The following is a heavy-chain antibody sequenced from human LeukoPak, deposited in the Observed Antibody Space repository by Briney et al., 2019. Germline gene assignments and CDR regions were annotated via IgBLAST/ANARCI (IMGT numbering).Heavy chain of an antibody. V-gene: IGHV3-43*01. J-gene: IGHJ4*02. CDR1: GFTFDDYT. CDR2: ISWDGGST. CDR3: AKDIKGYYDSSGYSYYFDY. D-gene: IGHD3-22*01. Sequence: GGSLRLSCAASGFTFDDYTMHWVRQAPGEGLEWVSLISWDGGSTYYADSVKGRFTISRDNSKNSLYLQMNSLRTEDTALYYCAKDIKGYYDSSGYSYYFDYWGQGTLVTVSS.